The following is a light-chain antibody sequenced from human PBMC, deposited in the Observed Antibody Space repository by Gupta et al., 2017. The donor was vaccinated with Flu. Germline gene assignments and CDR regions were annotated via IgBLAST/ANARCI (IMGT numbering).Light chain of an antibody. CDR2: EVS. J-gene: IGLJ1*01. CDR3: SSYAGSNNYV. V-gene: IGLV2-8*01. Sequence: QSALTQPPSASGSPGQPVTISCTGTSSDVGGYNYVSWYQQHPGKAPKLMIYEVSTRPSGVPDRFSGSKSGNTASLTVSGLQAEDEADYYCSSYAGSNNYVFGTGTKVTVL. CDR1: SSDVGGYNY.